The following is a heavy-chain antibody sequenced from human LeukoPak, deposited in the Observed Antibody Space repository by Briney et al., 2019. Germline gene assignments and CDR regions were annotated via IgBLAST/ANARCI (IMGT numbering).Heavy chain of an antibody. CDR2: IYYSGST. V-gene: IGHV4-39*01. J-gene: IGHJ5*02. Sequence: PSETLSLTCTVSGGSIGSSSYYWGWIRQPPGKGLEWIGSIYYSGSTYYNPSLTSRVTISVDTSNNHFSLKLSSVTAADTAVYYCATQGGFRTGFDPWGQGTLVTVSS. CDR1: GGSIGSSSYY. D-gene: IGHD3/OR15-3a*01. CDR3: ATQGGFRTGFDP.